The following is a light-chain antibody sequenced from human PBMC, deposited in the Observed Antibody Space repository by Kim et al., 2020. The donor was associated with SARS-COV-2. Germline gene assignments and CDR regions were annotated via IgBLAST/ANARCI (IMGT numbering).Light chain of an antibody. J-gene: IGLJ3*02. Sequence: SDTLTCTLSSGHGSDAIAWHQQQPEKGPRYLMKLNSDGSHSKGDGIPDRFSGSSSGAERYLTISSLQSEDEADYYCQTWGTGIRVFGGGTQLTVL. V-gene: IGLV4-69*01. CDR2: LNSDGSH. CDR3: QTWGTGIRV. CDR1: SGHGSDA.